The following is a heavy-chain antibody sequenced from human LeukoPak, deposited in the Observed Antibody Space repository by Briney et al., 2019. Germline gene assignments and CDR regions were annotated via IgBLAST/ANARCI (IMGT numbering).Heavy chain of an antibody. V-gene: IGHV3-48*01. CDR2: ISSTGSSI. CDR3: TRSRSGSYLDY. Sequence: GGSLRLSCAASGYTFSDYSINWVRQAPGEGLEWISYISSTGSSIYYADSVKGRFTISRDNAKNSLYLQMNSLRAEDTAIYYCTRSRSGSYLDYWGQGSLVTVSS. D-gene: IGHD5-12*01. J-gene: IGHJ4*02. CDR1: GYTFSDYS.